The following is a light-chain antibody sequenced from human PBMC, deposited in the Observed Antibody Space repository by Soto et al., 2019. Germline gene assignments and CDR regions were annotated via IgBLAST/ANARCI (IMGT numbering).Light chain of an antibody. V-gene: IGKV3-15*01. Sequence: EIVMTQSPATLSVSPGEGVTLSCRASQGVSSSLVWYQQKPGQAPRLLIFGASTRAAGVPARFSGSGSGTDFTLTISSLQSEDFAVYYCQQSNNWLWTFGQGTKVDIK. CDR1: QGVSSS. CDR2: GAS. CDR3: QQSNNWLWT. J-gene: IGKJ1*01.